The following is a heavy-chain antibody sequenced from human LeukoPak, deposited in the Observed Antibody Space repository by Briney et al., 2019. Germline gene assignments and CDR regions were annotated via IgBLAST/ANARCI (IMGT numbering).Heavy chain of an antibody. V-gene: IGHV3-20*04. CDR1: GFTFDDYG. CDR2: INWNGGST. J-gene: IGHJ3*02. CDR3: ASNRYYYDSSGYTDGAFDI. D-gene: IGHD3-22*01. Sequence: GGSLRLSCAASGFTFDDYGMSWVRQAPGKGLEWVSGINWNGGSTGYADSVKGRFTISRDNAKNSLYLQMNSLRVEDTALYYCASNRYYYDSSGYTDGAFDIWGQGTMVTVSS.